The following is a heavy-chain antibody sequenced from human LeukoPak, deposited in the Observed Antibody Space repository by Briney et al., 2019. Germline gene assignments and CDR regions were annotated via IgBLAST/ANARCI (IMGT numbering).Heavy chain of an antibody. CDR1: NGSISGYH. CDR3: ARQVYYHNRPAYDY. V-gene: IGHV4-59*08. CDR2: IYYTGTT. D-gene: IGHD1-14*01. J-gene: IGHJ4*02. Sequence: SETLSLTCTVSNGSISGYHWSCIRQPPGKGLEWIGYIYYTGTTNYNPSLERRVTMSVDTSKNQFSLKLTSVTAADTAVYYCARQVYYHNRPAYDYWGQGTLVTVSS.